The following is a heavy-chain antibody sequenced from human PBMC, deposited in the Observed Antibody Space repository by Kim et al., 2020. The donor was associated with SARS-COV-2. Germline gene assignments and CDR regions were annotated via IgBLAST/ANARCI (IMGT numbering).Heavy chain of an antibody. CDR2: IYYSGST. J-gene: IGHJ4*02. CDR3: ASGWRGYNHPALDY. Sequence: SETLSLTCTVSGGSISSYYWSWIRQPPGKGLEWIGYIYYSGSTNYHPSLKSRVTISVDTSKNQFPLKLSSVTAADTAVYYCASGWRGYNHPALDYWGQGTLVTVSS. CDR1: GGSISSYY. D-gene: IGHD5-12*01. V-gene: IGHV4-59*13.